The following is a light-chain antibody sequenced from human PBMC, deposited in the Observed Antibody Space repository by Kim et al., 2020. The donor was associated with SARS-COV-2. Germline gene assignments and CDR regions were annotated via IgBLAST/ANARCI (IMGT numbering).Light chain of an antibody. V-gene: IGKV3-20*01. CDR2: GAS. CDR3: QQYGSSLYT. J-gene: IGKJ2*01. Sequence: LSPAERATVACRASQSVSSSYLAWYQQKPGQAPRLLIYGASSRATGIPDRFSGSGSGTDFTLTISRLEPEDFAVYYCQQYGSSLYTFGQGTKLEI. CDR1: QSVSSSY.